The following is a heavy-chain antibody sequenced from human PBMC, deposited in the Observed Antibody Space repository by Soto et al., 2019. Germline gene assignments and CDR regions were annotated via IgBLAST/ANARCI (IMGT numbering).Heavy chain of an antibody. CDR2: VFFMGNT. J-gene: IGHJ4*02. D-gene: IGHD6-25*01. CDR1: GGSVTSGSSY. CDR3: FILRSRIAAASHRRSKYLDT. Sequence: SETLSLPCSVSGGSVTSGSSYWGWVRQAPGKGLEWIGDVFFMGNTWYNADLNARLTISVDTSNDQFSVRLSSVTAADTAFYLCFILRSRIAAASHRRSKYLDTWGPGTLLTLSS. V-gene: IGHV4-39*01.